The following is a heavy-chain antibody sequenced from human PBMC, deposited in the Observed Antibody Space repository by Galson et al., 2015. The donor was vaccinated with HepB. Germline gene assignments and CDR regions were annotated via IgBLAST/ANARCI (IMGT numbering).Heavy chain of an antibody. V-gene: IGHV4-61*02. CDR1: GGSISSGSYS. D-gene: IGHD6-13*01. CDR3: ARDSAGLDY. J-gene: IGHJ4*02. Sequence: TLSLTCTVSGGSISSGSYSWNWIRQPAGKGLEWIGLFYTSGSTSYNPSLKSRATMSVDTSRNQVSLNLNSVTAADTAVYYCARDSAGLDYWGQGTLATVSS. CDR2: FYTSGST.